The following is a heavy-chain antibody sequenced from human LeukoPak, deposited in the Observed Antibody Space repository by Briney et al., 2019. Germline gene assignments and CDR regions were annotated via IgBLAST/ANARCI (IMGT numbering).Heavy chain of an antibody. J-gene: IGHJ6*02. V-gene: IGHV1-18*01. CDR1: GYTFTSYG. CDR3: AKGAGVGMDV. CDR2: ISAYNGNT. Sequence: ASVKVSCKASGYTFTSYGISWVRQAPGQGLEWMGWISAYNGNTNYAQKLQGRVTIATDESTSTAYMELSSLRAEDTAVYYCAKGAGVGMDVWGQGTTVTVSS. D-gene: IGHD3-10*01.